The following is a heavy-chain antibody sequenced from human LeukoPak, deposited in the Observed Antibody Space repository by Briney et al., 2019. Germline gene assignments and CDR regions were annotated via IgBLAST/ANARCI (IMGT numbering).Heavy chain of an antibody. Sequence: ASVRVSCKASGYTFTDYYIHWVRQAPGQGLEWMGWINPNSDYTFYAQKFQGRVTLTRDTSISTVYMELSTLTSDDTALYYCAVAPGDYWGQGTLVSVSA. J-gene: IGHJ4*02. CDR3: AVAPGDY. V-gene: IGHV1-2*02. CDR2: INPNSDYT. D-gene: IGHD2-21*01. CDR1: GYTFTDYY.